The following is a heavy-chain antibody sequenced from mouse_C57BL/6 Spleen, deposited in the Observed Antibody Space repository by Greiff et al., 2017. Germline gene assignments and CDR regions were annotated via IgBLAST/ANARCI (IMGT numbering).Heavy chain of an antibody. V-gene: IGHV2-4*01. CDR1: GFSLTSYG. CDR3: APLGNYDAMDY. J-gene: IGHJ4*01. Sequence: VKLMESGPGLVQPSQSLSITCTVSGFSLTSYGVHWVRQPPGKGLEWLGVIWSGGSTDYNAAFISRLSISKDNSKSQVFFKMNSLQADDTAIYYCAPLGNYDAMDYWGQGTSVTVSS. CDR2: IWSGGST. D-gene: IGHD2-1*01.